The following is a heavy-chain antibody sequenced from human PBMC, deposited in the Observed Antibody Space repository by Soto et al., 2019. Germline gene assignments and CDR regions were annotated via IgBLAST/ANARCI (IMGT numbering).Heavy chain of an antibody. J-gene: IGHJ4*02. CDR3: ARSWAVAGTGTAEIDY. CDR2: MNPNSGNT. Sequence: ASLKVSCKASGYTFTSYDINWVRQATGQGLEWMGWMNPNSGNTGYAQKFQGRVTMTRNTSISTAYMELSSLRSEDTAVYYCARSWAVAGTGTAEIDYWGQGTLVTVSS. CDR1: GYTFTSYD. D-gene: IGHD6-19*01. V-gene: IGHV1-8*01.